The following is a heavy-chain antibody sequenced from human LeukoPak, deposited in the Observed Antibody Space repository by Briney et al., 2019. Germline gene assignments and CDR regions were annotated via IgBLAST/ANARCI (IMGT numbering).Heavy chain of an antibody. D-gene: IGHD6-19*01. CDR1: GGSISSSSYY. Sequence: PSETLSLTCTVSGGSISSSSYYWGWIRQPPGKGLEWIGSIYYSGSTYYNPSLKSRVTIFVDTSKNQFSLKLSSVTAADTAVYYCARRSAVAGTGWFDPWGQGTLVTVSS. J-gene: IGHJ5*02. V-gene: IGHV4-39*01. CDR2: IYYSGST. CDR3: ARRSAVAGTGWFDP.